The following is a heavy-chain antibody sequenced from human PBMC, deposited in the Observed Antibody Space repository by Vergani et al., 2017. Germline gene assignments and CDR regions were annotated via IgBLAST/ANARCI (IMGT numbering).Heavy chain of an antibody. D-gene: IGHD4-17*01. Sequence: QVQLVQSGAEVKKPGASVKVSCKASGGTFSSYAISWVRQAPGQGLEWMGRIIPILGIANYAQKFQGRVTITADKSTSTAYMELSSLRSEDTAVYYCARQTTVTTNLDDWGQGTLVTVSS. J-gene: IGHJ4*02. V-gene: IGHV1-69*04. CDR2: IIPILGIA. CDR1: GGTFSSYA. CDR3: ARQTTVTTNLDD.